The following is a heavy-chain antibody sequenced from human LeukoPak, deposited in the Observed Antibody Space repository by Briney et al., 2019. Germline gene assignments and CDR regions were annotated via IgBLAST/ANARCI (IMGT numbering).Heavy chain of an antibody. CDR1: GGSISRGAYY. CDR3: ARGHLMLRGVPRVYFDY. J-gene: IGHJ4*02. CDR2: IYYSGST. Sequence: TSQTLSLTCTVAGGSISRGAYYWSWIRQPPGKGLEWFGRIYYSGSTHYNPSLKSRVPISVASSKTPFSLKLSSVTAADTAVYFCARGHLMLRGVPRVYFDYWGQGTLVTVSS. D-gene: IGHD3-10*01. V-gene: IGHV4-30-4*07.